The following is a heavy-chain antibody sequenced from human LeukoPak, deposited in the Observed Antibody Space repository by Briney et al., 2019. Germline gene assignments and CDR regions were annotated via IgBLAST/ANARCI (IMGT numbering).Heavy chain of an antibody. D-gene: IGHD1-26*01. Sequence: SETLSLTCRVDGESFSGYYWIWIRQPPGKGLEWIGEINHSGSTNYNPSLKSRVTLSVDTSKSQFSLKVTSVTAADTAIYYCARGQFWRGSEIRVWGQGTLVTISS. V-gene: IGHV4-34*01. CDR2: INHSGST. CDR3: ARGQFWRGSEIRV. CDR1: GESFSGYY. J-gene: IGHJ4*02.